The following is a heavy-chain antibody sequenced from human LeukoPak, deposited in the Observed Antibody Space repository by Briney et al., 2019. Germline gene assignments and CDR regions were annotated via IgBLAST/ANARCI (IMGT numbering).Heavy chain of an antibody. CDR2: IYYSGST. CDR1: GGSISSSRYY. V-gene: IGHV4-39*01. J-gene: IGHJ4*02. CDR3: ASQLPSGWYH. Sequence: SETLSLTCTVSGGSISSSRYYWGWIRQPPGKGLEWIGSIYYSGSTYYNPSLKSRVTISVDTSKNQFSLKLSSVTAADTAVYYCASQLPSGWYHWGQGTLVTVSS. D-gene: IGHD6-19*01.